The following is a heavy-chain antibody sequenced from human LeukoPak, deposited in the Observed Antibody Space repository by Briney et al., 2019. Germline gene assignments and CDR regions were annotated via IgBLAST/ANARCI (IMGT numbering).Heavy chain of an antibody. Sequence: PGGSLRLSCAASGFTFSSCAMSWVRQAPGKGLEWVSVIYSGGSTYYADSVKGRFTISRDNAKNSLYLQMNSLRAEDTAVYYCAELGITMIGGVWGKGTTVTISS. CDR2: IYSGGST. CDR3: AELGITMIGGV. V-gene: IGHV3-23*03. D-gene: IGHD3-10*02. CDR1: GFTFSSCA. J-gene: IGHJ6*04.